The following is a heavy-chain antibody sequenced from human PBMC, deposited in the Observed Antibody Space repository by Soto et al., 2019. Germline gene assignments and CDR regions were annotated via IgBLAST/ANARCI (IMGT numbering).Heavy chain of an antibody. CDR3: ARREKYYDFWSGYTEMDV. CDR2: ISAYNGNT. D-gene: IGHD3-3*01. Sequence: ASVKVSCKASGHTFTSYGISWVRQAPGQGLEWMGWISAYNGNTNYAQKLQGRVTMTTDTSTSTAYMELRSLRSDDTAVYYCARREKYYDFWSGYTEMDVWGQGTTVTVSS. J-gene: IGHJ6*02. V-gene: IGHV1-18*01. CDR1: GHTFTSYG.